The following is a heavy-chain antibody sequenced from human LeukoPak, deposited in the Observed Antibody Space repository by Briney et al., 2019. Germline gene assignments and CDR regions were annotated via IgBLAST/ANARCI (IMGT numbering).Heavy chain of an antibody. J-gene: IGHJ5*02. CDR3: ARDYYGSGSYYNCFNRCGWFDP. V-gene: IGHV1-2*02. D-gene: IGHD3-10*01. Sequence: GASVKVSCKASGYTFTGYYMHWVRQAPGQGLEWMGWINPNSGGTNYAQKFQGRVTMTRDTSISTAYMELSRLRSDDTAVYYCARDYYGSGSYYNCFNRCGWFDPWGQGTLVTVSS. CDR2: INPNSGGT. CDR1: GYTFTGYY.